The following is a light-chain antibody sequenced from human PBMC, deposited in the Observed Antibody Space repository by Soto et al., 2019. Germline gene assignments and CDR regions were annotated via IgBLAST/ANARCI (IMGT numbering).Light chain of an antibody. CDR2: GAS. CDR1: QSVSSSY. V-gene: IGKV3-20*01. J-gene: IGKJ5*01. CDR3: QQYGTSLSIT. Sequence: EIVLTQSPGTLSLSPGERATLSCRASQSVSSSYLAWYQHKPGQAPRLLIYGASSRATGIPDRFSGSGSGTDFTLTISRLEPEDFAVHYCQQYGTSLSITFGQGTRLEIK.